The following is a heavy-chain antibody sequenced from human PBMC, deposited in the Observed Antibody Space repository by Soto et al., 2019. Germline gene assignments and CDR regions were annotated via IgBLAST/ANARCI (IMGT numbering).Heavy chain of an antibody. CDR2: IYYSWST. D-gene: IGHD2-15*01. CDR1: GGSISSGGYY. J-gene: IGHJ5*02. CDR3: ARSLGIYCSGGSCDSRWFDP. Sequence: QVQLQESCPGLVKPSQTLSLTCTVSGGSISSGGYYWSWIRQHPGKGLERIGYIYYSWSTYYNPSLKSRVIISVDTSKNQFSLKLRSVTAADTAVYYCARSLGIYCSGGSCDSRWFDPWGQGTLVTVSS. V-gene: IGHV4-31*03.